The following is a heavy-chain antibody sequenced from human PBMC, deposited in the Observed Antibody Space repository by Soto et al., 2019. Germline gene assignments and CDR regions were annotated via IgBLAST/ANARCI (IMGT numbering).Heavy chain of an antibody. V-gene: IGHV4-30-4*01. J-gene: IGHJ4*02. CDR3: ARMEATGSSVFDY. CDR2: IYYSGST. CDR1: NGSISSGEYY. D-gene: IGHD5-12*01. Sequence: SETLSLTCTVSNGSISSGEYYLSWLRQPPGKGLEWIGYIYYSGSTSYNPSLKSRVTISVDTSKNQISLKLSSVTAADTAVYYCARMEATGSSVFDYWGQGTLVTVSS.